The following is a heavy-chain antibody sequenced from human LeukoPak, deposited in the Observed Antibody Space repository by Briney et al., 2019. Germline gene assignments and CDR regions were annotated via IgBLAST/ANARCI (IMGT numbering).Heavy chain of an antibody. D-gene: IGHD3-22*01. CDR3: AKGYYYDSSGENYFDY. J-gene: IGHJ4*02. CDR2: ISYDGSNK. V-gene: IGHV3-30*18. Sequence: GGSLRLSCAASGFTFSSYGMHWVRQAPGKGLEWVAVISYDGSNKYYADSVKGRFTIPRDNSKNTLYLQMNSLRAEDTAVYYCAKGYYYDSSGENYFDYWGQGTLVTVSS. CDR1: GFTFSSYG.